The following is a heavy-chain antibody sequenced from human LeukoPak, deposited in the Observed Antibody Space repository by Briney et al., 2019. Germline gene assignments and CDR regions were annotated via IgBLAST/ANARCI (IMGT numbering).Heavy chain of an antibody. CDR1: GGTFSSYA. V-gene: IGHV1-69*13. J-gene: IGHJ6*02. CDR2: IIPIFGTA. D-gene: IGHD3-22*01. CDR3: AYDSSGYALSGRDV. Sequence: RAPVKASCKASGGTFSSYAISWVRKSPGQGLEWMGGIIPIFGTANYAQKFQGRVTITADESTSTAYMELSSLRSEDTAVYYCAYDSSGYALSGRDVWGQGTTVTVSS.